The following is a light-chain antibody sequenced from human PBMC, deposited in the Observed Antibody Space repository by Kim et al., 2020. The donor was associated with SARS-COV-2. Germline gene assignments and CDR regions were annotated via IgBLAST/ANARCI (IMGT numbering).Light chain of an antibody. Sequence: SRALGQTARVTCGGNNIGSKNVHWYQQKPGQAPVLVIYRDGNRPSGIPERFSGSNSGNTATLTISRAQAGDEADYYCHVWDSSTVVFGGGTQLTVL. V-gene: IGLV3-9*01. CDR1: NIGSKN. CDR3: HVWDSSTVV. CDR2: RDG. J-gene: IGLJ3*02.